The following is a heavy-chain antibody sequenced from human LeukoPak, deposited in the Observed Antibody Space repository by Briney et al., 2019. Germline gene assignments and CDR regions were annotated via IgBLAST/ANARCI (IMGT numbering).Heavy chain of an antibody. V-gene: IGHV3-30-3*01. CDR2: ISYDGSNK. CDR3: ARVDQLVHFDY. D-gene: IGHD6-6*01. CDR1: GFTFSSYA. J-gene: IGHJ4*02. Sequence: PGGSLRLSCAASGFTFSSYAMHWVRQAPGKGLEWVAVISYDGSNKYYADSVKGRFTISRDNSENTLYLQMNSLRAEDTAVYYCARVDQLVHFDYWGQGTLVTVSS.